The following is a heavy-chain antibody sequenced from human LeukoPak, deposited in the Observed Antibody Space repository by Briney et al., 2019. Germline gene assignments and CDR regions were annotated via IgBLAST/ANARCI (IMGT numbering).Heavy chain of an antibody. CDR3: AGRRTIDF. CDR1: GFTLRSFW. V-gene: IGHV3-7*01. Sequence: PGGSLRLSCAASGFTLRSFWMTWVRQAPGRALEWVANVKDDGSEKYYVDSVKGRFTISRDNAKNSLYLQLNSLRAEDTAVYYCAGRRTIDFWGQGTLVTVSS. CDR2: VKDDGSEK. J-gene: IGHJ4*02.